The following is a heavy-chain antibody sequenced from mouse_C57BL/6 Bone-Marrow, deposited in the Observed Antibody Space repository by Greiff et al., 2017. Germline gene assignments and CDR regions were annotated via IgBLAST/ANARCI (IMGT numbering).Heavy chain of an antibody. J-gene: IGHJ3*01. Sequence: QVQLQQSGAELAKPGASVKLSCKASGYTFTSYWMNWVKQRPGQGLEWIGYINPSSGYTKYNQKFKDKATLTADNASSTAYMQLINLTYDDSAVYYCARGGPYDYGVAYWGQGTLVTGSA. D-gene: IGHD2-4*01. V-gene: IGHV1-7*01. CDR2: INPSSGYT. CDR1: GYTFTSYW. CDR3: ARGGPYDYGVAY.